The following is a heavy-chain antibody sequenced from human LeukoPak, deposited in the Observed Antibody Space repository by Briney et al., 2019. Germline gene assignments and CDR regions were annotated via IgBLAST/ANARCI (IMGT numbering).Heavy chain of an antibody. CDR1: GGSFSGYY. CDR3: ARQMYLGGMDV. V-gene: IGHV4-59*08. J-gene: IGHJ6*02. Sequence: PSETLSLTCAVYGGSFSGYYWSWIRQPPGKGLEWIGHIYYSGTTKYNPSLTSRVTISLDTSKNQFSLKLSSVTAADTALYYCARQMYLGGMDVWGQGTTVTVSS. D-gene: IGHD2-8*01. CDR2: IYYSGTT.